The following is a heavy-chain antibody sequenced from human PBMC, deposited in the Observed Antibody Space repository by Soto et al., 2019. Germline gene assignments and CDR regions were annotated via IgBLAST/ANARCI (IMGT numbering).Heavy chain of an antibody. CDR3: ARDRLWFGSYYYYGMDV. Sequence: ASVKVSCKASGYTFTSYYMHWVRQAPGQGLEWMGWINPSSGSTSYAQKLQGRVTMTTDTSTSTAYMELRSLRSDDTAVYYCARDRLWFGSYYYYGMDVWGQGTTVTVSS. J-gene: IGHJ6*02. CDR1: GYTFTSYY. D-gene: IGHD3-10*01. CDR2: INPSSGST. V-gene: IGHV1-46*01.